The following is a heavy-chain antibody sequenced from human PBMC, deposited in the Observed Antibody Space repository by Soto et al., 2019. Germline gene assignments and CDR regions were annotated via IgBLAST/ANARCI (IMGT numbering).Heavy chain of an antibody. CDR2: INHSGST. CDR3: ARVSEWELPNWFDP. D-gene: IGHD1-26*01. Sequence: SETLSLTCAVYGGSFSGYYWSWIRQPPGKGLEWIGEINHSGSTNYNPSLKSRVTISVDTSKNQFSLKLSSVTAADTAVYYCARVSEWELPNWFDPWGQGTLVTVSS. CDR1: GGSFSGYY. V-gene: IGHV4-34*01. J-gene: IGHJ5*02.